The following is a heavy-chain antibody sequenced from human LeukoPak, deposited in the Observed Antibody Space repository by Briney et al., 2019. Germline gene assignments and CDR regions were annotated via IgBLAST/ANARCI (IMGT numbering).Heavy chain of an antibody. D-gene: IGHD4-17*01. CDR2: ISSSSSYI. V-gene: IGHV3-21*01. CDR3: AREDYGDDGWFDP. CDR1: GFTFSSYS. J-gene: IGHJ5*02. Sequence: GGSLRLSCAASGFTFSSYSMNWVRQAPGKGLEWVSSISSSSSYIYYADSVKGRFTISRDNAKNSLYLQMNSLRAEDTAVYYCAREDYGDDGWFDPWGQGTLVTVSS.